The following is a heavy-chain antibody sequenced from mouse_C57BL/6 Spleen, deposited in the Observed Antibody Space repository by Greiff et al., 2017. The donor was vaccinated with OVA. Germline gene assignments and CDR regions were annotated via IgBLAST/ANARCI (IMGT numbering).Heavy chain of an antibody. D-gene: IGHD3-2*02. CDR1: GYTLTSYW. CDR3: ARGTAQAKGYFDY. Sequence: VQLQQSGADLAKPGASVKLSCKASGYTLTSYWMHWVKQRPGQGLEWIGYINPSSGYTKYNQKFKDKATLTADKSSSTAYMQLSSLTYEDSAVYYCARGTAQAKGYFDYWGQGTTLTVSS. CDR2: INPSSGYT. J-gene: IGHJ2*01. V-gene: IGHV1-7*01.